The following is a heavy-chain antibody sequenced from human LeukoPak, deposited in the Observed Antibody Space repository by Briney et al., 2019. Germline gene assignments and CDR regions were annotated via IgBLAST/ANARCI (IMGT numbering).Heavy chain of an antibody. CDR2: LYSSGTT. Sequence: EGSLRLSCAASGFTVSIKYMNWVRQAPGKGLECVSILYSSGTTYYANSVKGRFTISRDNSENKLFLQMNSLRAEDTAVYYCARGGFGPSDALDIWGQGTMVTVSS. CDR3: ARGGFGPSDALDI. D-gene: IGHD3-10*01. CDR1: GFTVSIKY. J-gene: IGHJ3*02. V-gene: IGHV3-53*01.